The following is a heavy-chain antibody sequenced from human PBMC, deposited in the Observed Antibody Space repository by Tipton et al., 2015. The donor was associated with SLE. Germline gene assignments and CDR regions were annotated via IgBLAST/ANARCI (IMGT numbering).Heavy chain of an antibody. CDR1: GDSLTSGYY. D-gene: IGHD6-19*01. J-gene: IGHJ4*02. CDR3: AGTPWLVRFEY. CDR2: IYHRMST. V-gene: IGHV4-38-2*01. Sequence: TLSLTCAVFGDSLTSGYYWGWFRQPPGKGLEWIGSIYHRMSTYYNPSLKSRVTISVDTSKNQISLKLRSVTATDMAVYYCAGTPWLVRFEYWGQGTLVNVSP.